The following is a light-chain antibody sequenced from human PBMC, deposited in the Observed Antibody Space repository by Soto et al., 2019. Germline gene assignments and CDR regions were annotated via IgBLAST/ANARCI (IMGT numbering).Light chain of an antibody. CDR3: QQYNNWPPWT. J-gene: IGKJ3*01. V-gene: IGKV3-15*01. CDR1: QSVSSN. Sequence: EIVMTQSPATLSVSPGERATLSCRASQSVSSNLAWYQQKPGQAPRLLIYGASTRATGIPARFSGSRSGTEFTLTNSSLQSEDFAVYYCQQYNNWPPWTFGPGTKVDIK. CDR2: GAS.